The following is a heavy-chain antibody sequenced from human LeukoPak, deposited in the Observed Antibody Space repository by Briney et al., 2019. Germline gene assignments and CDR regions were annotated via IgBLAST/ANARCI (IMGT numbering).Heavy chain of an antibody. Sequence: GGSLRLSCAASGFTFSYYWMHWVRQAPGEGLVWVSRINDDGRTTTYADSVKGRITISRDNSKNTLDLQMNSLRGEDTAVYYCAKDRGSMTKDFDYWGQGTLVTVSS. D-gene: IGHD2/OR15-2a*01. CDR3: AKDRGSMTKDFDY. V-gene: IGHV3-74*03. CDR1: GFTFSYYW. CDR2: INDDGRTT. J-gene: IGHJ4*02.